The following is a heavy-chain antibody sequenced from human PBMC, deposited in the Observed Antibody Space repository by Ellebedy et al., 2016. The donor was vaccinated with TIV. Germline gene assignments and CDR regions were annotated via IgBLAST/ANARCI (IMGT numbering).Heavy chain of an antibody. CDR2: ISSSSSPI. V-gene: IGHV3-48*04. Sequence: PGGSLRLSCAASGFTFSRENMNWARQAPGKGLEWLSYISSSSSPIFYADSVKGRFTISRDNAKNSLYLQMNSLRVDDTAVYYCATSRARVYWGQGTLVTVSS. CDR1: GFTFSREN. CDR3: ATSRARVY. J-gene: IGHJ4*02.